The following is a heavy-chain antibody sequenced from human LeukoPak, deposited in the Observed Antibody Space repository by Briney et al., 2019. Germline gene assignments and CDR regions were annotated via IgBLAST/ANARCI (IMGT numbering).Heavy chain of an antibody. CDR1: GFTFSGSA. Sequence: PGGSLRLSCAASGFTFSGSAMHWVRQASGKGLEWVGRIRSKANSYATAYAASVKGRFTISRDDSKNTAYLQMNSLKTEDTAVYYCARGISLYCSGGSCYLDLYYYYMDVWGKGTTVTVSS. CDR3: ARGISLYCSGGSCYLDLYYYYMDV. D-gene: IGHD2-15*01. CDR2: IRSKANSYAT. J-gene: IGHJ6*03. V-gene: IGHV3-73*01.